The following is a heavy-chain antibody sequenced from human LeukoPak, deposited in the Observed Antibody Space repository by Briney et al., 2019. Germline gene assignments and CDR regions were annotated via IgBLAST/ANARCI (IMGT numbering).Heavy chain of an antibody. CDR2: INHSGST. CDR1: GGSFSGYY. J-gene: IGHJ6*02. D-gene: IGHD6-13*01. V-gene: IGHV4-34*01. CDR3: ARDSRYSSSWDYYYYYGMDV. Sequence: SETLSLTCAVYGGSFSGYYWSWIRQPPGKGLEWIGEINHSGSTNYNPSLKSRVTISVDTSKNQFSLKLSFVTAADTAVYYCARDSRYSSSWDYYYYYGMDVWGQGTTVTVSS.